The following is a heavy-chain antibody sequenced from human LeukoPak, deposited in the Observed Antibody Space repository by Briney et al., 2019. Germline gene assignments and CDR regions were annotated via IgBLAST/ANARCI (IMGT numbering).Heavy chain of an antibody. Sequence: PGGSLRLSCAASGFTFSSYAMSWVRQAPGKGLEWVSAISGSGGSTYYADSVKGRFTISRDNPKNTLYLQMNSLRVEDTAVYYCARLRYGPYGMDVWGQGTTVTVSS. CDR2: ISGSGGST. V-gene: IGHV3-23*01. CDR1: GFTFSSYA. CDR3: ARLRYGPYGMDV. J-gene: IGHJ6*02. D-gene: IGHD3-16*02.